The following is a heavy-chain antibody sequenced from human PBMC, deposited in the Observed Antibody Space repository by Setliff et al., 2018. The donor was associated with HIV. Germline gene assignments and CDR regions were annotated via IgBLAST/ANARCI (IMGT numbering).Heavy chain of an antibody. CDR3: ARGPRGSPAH. D-gene: IGHD3-16*01. V-gene: IGHV4-59*01. Sequence: SETLSLTCAVFGGSIRSDYWSWIRQPPGKTMEWIGYIYYTGSTTYNASLKSRVTISIASSKKQFSLELRSATTADTAVYYCARGPRGSPAHWGQGTLVTAPQ. CDR2: IYYTGST. J-gene: IGHJ4*02. CDR1: GGSIRSDY.